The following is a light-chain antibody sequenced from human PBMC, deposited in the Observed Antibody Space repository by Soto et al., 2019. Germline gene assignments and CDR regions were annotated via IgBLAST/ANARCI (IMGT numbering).Light chain of an antibody. V-gene: IGKV3-20*01. Sequence: TVLTQSPGTLSLSPGESATLSCRASQSVRSNYLAWYQQKPGQAPRLLIHGASSSATGIPDRFTGSGSGTYFTLTISRLEPEDFAVFYCQQYGRSPLTVGGGTKVDIK. J-gene: IGKJ4*01. CDR1: QSVRSNY. CDR3: QQYGRSPLT. CDR2: GAS.